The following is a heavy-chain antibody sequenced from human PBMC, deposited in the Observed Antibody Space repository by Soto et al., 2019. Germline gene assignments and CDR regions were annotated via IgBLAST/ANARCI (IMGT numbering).Heavy chain of an antibody. V-gene: IGHV1-2*04. J-gene: IGHJ6*03. CDR3: ARGYCTNGVCPRDYYYYYMDV. Sequence: ASVKVSCKASGYTFTAYYMHWVRQAPVQRLEWMGWINPNSGGTNYAQKFQGWVTMTRDTSISTAYMELSRLRSDDTAVYYCARGYCTNGVCPRDYYYYYMDVWGKGTTVTV. D-gene: IGHD2-8*01. CDR1: GYTFTAYY. CDR2: INPNSGGT.